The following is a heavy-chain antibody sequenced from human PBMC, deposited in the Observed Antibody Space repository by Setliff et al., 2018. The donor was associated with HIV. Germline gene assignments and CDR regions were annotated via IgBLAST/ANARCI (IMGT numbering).Heavy chain of an antibody. V-gene: IGHV4-4*07. CDR3: ARDSDVDSSVSDV. CDR2: MYPGGSI. CDR1: GGSISGHY. J-gene: IGHJ6*03. Sequence: PSETLSLTCTVSGGSISGHYWSWIRQPAGKGLEWVGHMYPGGSINYNPSLNSRVTMSVDRSKNQFSLKLSSVTAADTAVYYCARDSDVDSSVSDVWGKGTTVTVS. D-gene: IGHD6-19*01.